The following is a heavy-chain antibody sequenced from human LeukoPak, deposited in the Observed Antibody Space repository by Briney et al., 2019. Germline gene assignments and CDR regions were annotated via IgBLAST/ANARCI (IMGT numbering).Heavy chain of an antibody. V-gene: IGHV4-34*01. CDR2: INHSGST. CDR3: ASLGQAAAGRASAFDY. J-gene: IGHJ4*02. Sequence: PSETLSLTCAVYGGSFSGYYWSWIRQPPGKGLEWIGEINHSGSTNYNPSLKSRVTISVDTSKNQFSLKLSSVTAADTAVYYCASLGQAAAGRASAFDYWGQGTLVTVSS. CDR1: GGSFSGYY. D-gene: IGHD6-13*01.